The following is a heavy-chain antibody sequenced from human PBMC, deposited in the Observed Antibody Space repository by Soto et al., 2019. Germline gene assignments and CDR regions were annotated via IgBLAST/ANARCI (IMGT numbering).Heavy chain of an antibody. J-gene: IGHJ3*02. D-gene: IGHD1-1*01. Sequence: QVQLVESGGGVVQPGRSLRLSCAASGFTFSSYAMHWVRQAPGKGLEWVAVISYDGSNKYYADSVKGRFTISRDNSKNTLYLQMNSLRAEDTAVYYCARSTGVSTTAAFDIWGQGTMVTVSS. CDR2: ISYDGSNK. CDR3: ARSTGVSTTAAFDI. V-gene: IGHV3-30-3*01. CDR1: GFTFSSYA.